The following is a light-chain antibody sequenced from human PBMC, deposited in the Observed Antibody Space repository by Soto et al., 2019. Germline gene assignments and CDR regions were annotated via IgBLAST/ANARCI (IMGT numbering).Light chain of an antibody. CDR1: QSVASNF. V-gene: IGKV3-20*01. CDR3: QQYGSSPGLFT. CDR2: GSS. Sequence: EIVLTQSPGTLSLSPGESATLSCRASQSVASNFVAWYHHKARRAPRLLISGSSSRAADLPHRFSGSGSGTDVALAISRREPDDFAVYFCQQYGSSPGLFTFGRGSKVDFK. J-gene: IGKJ3*01.